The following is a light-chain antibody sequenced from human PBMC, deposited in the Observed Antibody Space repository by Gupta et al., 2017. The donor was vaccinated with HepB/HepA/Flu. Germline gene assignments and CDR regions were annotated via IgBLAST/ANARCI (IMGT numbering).Light chain of an antibody. CDR1: QSVSSN. CDR3: QQDNTLIS. J-gene: IGKJ1*01. Sequence: EIVMTQSPATLSVSPGERATLSCRASQSVSSNLAWYQQKPGQAPRLLIYGASTRASGNPDRFSGSGYEKDFTLTSSRRQYEDFAVYYGQQDNTLISFGQGTKVEIK. V-gene: IGKV3-15*01. CDR2: GAS.